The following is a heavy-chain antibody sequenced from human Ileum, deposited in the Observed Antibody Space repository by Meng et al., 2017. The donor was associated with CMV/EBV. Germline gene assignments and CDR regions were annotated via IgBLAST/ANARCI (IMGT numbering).Heavy chain of an antibody. CDR3: AKGVTSGSLYRASDI. J-gene: IGHJ3*02. CDR2: FDYGAGGAT. V-gene: IGHV3-23*01. D-gene: IGHD3-22*01. CDR1: GFTFSTFT. Sequence: GGSLRLSCAASGFTFSTFTMGWVRQAPGEGLEWVSTFDYGAGGATFYADSVKGRFTVLRDTSKNTLFLQMNSLIFDDTAVYYCAKGVTSGSLYRASDILGQGTMVTVSS.